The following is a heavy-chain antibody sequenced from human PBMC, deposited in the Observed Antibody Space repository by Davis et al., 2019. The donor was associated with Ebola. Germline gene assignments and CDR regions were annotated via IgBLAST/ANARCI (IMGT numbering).Heavy chain of an antibody. CDR2: IKQDGSEK. D-gene: IGHD1-26*01. CDR3: ARDFPEIVGAIFSDYYFDY. CDR1: GFTFSSYW. V-gene: IGHV3-7*03. J-gene: IGHJ4*02. Sequence: GESLKISCAASGFTFSSYWMHWVRQAPGKGLEWVANIKQDGSEKYYVDSVKGRFTISRDNAKNSLYLQMNSLRAEDTAVYYCARDFPEIVGAIFSDYYFDYWGQGTLVTVSS.